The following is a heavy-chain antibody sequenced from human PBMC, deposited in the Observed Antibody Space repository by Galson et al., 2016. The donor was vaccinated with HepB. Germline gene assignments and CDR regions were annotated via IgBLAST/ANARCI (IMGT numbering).Heavy chain of an antibody. J-gene: IGHJ4*02. Sequence: KSYVDSVKGRFTVSRDNAKNSLYLHMNSLRAEDTAVYFCARFFYDTGGYRKLDYWGQGALVTVSA. CDR2: K. V-gene: IGHV3-7*04. CDR3: ARFFYDTGGYRKLDY. D-gene: IGHD3-22*01.